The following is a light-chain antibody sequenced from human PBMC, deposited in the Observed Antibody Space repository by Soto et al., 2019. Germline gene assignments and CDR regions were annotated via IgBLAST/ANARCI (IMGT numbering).Light chain of an antibody. Sequence: EIVLTQSPATLSLSPGESATLSCRASQSVSSYLAWYQQKPGQAPRLLIYDASNRATGIPARFSGSGSGTSFTRTSGSREPEDFAVYYCQQRSNWPPYSFGQWTKLEIK. CDR2: DAS. V-gene: IGKV3-11*01. CDR1: QSVSSY. J-gene: IGKJ2*01. CDR3: QQRSNWPPYS.